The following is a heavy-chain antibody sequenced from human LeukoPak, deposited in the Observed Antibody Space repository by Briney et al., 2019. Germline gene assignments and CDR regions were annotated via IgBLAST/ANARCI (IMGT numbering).Heavy chain of an antibody. V-gene: IGHV1-69*05. Sequence: ASVKVSCKASGGTFSSYAISWVRQAPGQGLEWMGRIIPIFGTANYAQKFQGRVTITTDESTSTAYMELSGLRSEDTAVYYCAREGMVAQNYLDYWGQGTLVTVSS. CDR2: IIPIFGTA. CDR1: GGTFSSYA. J-gene: IGHJ4*02. D-gene: IGHD1-26*01. CDR3: AREGMVAQNYLDY.